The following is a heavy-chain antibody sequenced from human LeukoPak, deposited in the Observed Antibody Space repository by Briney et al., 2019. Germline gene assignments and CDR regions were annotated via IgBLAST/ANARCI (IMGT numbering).Heavy chain of an antibody. Sequence: GGSLRLSCAASGFTFSRYWMYWVRQAPGKGLVWVSRISSDGSSTSYADSVKGRFTISRDNAKNTVYLQMNSLRAEDTAVYYCASGMAGYFDLWRQGTLVSVSS. D-gene: IGHD5-24*01. V-gene: IGHV3-74*01. J-gene: IGHJ4*02. CDR1: GFTFSRYW. CDR3: ASGMAGYFDL. CDR2: ISSDGSST.